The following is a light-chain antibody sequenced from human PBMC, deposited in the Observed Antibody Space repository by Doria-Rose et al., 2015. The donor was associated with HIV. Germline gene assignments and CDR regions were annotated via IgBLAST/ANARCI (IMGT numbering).Light chain of an antibody. CDR3: HQYGSSPRT. V-gene: IGKV3-20*01. Sequence: TQSPGTLSLSPGERATLSCRASQSVSSSYLAWYQHKPGQAPRLLIQGASSRATGIPDRFRGRGSVTDFPLTISRLEPEDFAVYHCHQYGSSPRTFGQGTKVEI. J-gene: IGKJ1*01. CDR1: QSVSSSY. CDR2: GAS.